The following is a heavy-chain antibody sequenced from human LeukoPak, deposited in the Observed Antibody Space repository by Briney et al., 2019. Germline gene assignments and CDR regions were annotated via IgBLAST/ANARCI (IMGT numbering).Heavy chain of an antibody. Sequence: PSETLSLTCAVPGYSISSGYYWGWIRQPPGKGLEWIGCTYHSGSTYYNPSLKSRVTISVDTSKTQFSLKLSSVTAADTAVYYCARAGNPGGNLASYGDYSDRGSWFDPWGQGTLVTVSS. CDR3: ARAGNPGGNLASYGDYSDRGSWFDP. CDR1: GYSISSGYY. V-gene: IGHV4-38-2*01. D-gene: IGHD4-17*01. J-gene: IGHJ5*02. CDR2: TYHSGST.